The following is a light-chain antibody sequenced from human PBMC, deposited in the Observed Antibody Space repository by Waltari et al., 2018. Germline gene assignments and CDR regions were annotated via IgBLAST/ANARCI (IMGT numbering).Light chain of an antibody. CDR3: QQYFVYPYT. CDR1: QDISGY. J-gene: IGKJ2*01. CDR2: ASS. Sequence: AIRMTQSPSSLAASTGDRVTITCRASQDISGYLAWYQQKPGKAPNLLVYASSTSQTGVPSMFIGSGSGTAFTLTIDCLQSEDFATYYCQQYFVYPYTFGQVTKLEIK. V-gene: IGKV1-8*01.